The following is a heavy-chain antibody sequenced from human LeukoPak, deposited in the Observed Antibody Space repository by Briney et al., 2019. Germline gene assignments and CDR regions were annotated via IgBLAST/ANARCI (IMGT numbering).Heavy chain of an antibody. CDR3: AAHDYGGNSG. CDR2: IYYSGST. D-gene: IGHD4-23*01. CDR1: GGSISSGGYY. V-gene: IGHV4-31*03. Sequence: SETLSLTCTVSGGSISSGGYYWSWIRQHPGKGLEWIGYIYYSGSTYYHPSLKSRVTISVDTSKNQFSLKLSSVTAADTAVYYCAAHDYGGNSGWGQGTLVTVSS. J-gene: IGHJ4*02.